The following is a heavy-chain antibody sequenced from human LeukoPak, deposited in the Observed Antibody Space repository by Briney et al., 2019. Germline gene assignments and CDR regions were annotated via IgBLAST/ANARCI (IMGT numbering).Heavy chain of an antibody. V-gene: IGHV3-30*03. CDR3: ARDLAYCGGECYSGDAFDI. J-gene: IGHJ3*02. Sequence: GGSLRLSCAASGFTFSNYWMHWVRQAPGKGLEWVAVISNDGSKKQYADSVKGRFTISRDNSKNTLYLQMNSLRAEDTDVYYCARDLAYCGGECYSGDAFDIWGQGTMVTVSS. D-gene: IGHD2-21*01. CDR1: GFTFSNYW. CDR2: ISNDGSKK.